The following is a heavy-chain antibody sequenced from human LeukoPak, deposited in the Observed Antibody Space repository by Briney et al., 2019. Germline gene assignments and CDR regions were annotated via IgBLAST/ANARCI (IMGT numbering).Heavy chain of an antibody. J-gene: IGHJ4*02. Sequence: GGSLRLSCAASGFPFSIYWMNWVRQAPGKGLEWVANINQDGSEKYYVDSVKGRFTISRDNAKNSLYVQMNSLRAEDTAVYYCALSTKWGDYWGQGTLVTVSS. D-gene: IGHD7-27*01. CDR1: GFPFSIYW. CDR2: INQDGSEK. V-gene: IGHV3-7*02. CDR3: ALSTKWGDY.